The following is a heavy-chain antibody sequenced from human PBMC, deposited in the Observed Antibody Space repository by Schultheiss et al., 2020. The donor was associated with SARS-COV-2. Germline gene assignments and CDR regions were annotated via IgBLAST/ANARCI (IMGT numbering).Heavy chain of an antibody. Sequence: SETLSLTCAVYCGSFSGYYWSWIRQPPGKGLEWIGEINHSGSTNYNPSLKSRVTISVDTSKNQFSLKLSSVTAADTAVYYCARAAVFNTMILAANWFDPWGQGTLVTVSS. D-gene: IGHD3-22*01. CDR2: INHSGST. CDR3: ARAAVFNTMILAANWFDP. V-gene: IGHV4-34*01. J-gene: IGHJ5*02. CDR1: CGSFSGYY.